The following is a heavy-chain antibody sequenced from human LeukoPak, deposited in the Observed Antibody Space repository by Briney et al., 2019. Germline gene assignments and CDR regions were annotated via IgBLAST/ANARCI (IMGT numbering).Heavy chain of an antibody. V-gene: IGHV3-74*01. J-gene: IGHJ4*02. Sequence: GGSLRLSCAASGFTFSSYWMHWVRQAPGKGLVWVSRINSDGSSASYADSVKGRFTISRDNAKNTLYLQMNSLRAEDTAVYYCARVGFWASFGYWGQGTLVTVSS. CDR1: GFTFSSYW. CDR3: ARVGFWASFGY. CDR2: INSDGSSA. D-gene: IGHD2-2*03.